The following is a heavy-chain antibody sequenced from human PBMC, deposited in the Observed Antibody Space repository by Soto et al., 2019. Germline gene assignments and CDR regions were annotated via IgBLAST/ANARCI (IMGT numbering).Heavy chain of an antibody. CDR1: GYTFTSYA. CDR2: INAGNGNT. J-gene: IGHJ5*02. V-gene: IGHV1-3*01. D-gene: IGHD6-19*01. CDR3: ARAQPSSGWYSFRFDP. Sequence: ASVKVSCKASGYTFTSYAMHWVRQAPGQRLEWMGWINAGNGNTKYSQKFQGRVTITRGTSASTAYMELSSLRSEDTAVYYCARAQPSSGWYSFRFDPWGQGTLVTVSS.